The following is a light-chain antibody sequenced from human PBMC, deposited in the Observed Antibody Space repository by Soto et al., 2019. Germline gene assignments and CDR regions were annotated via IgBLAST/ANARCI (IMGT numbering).Light chain of an antibody. CDR1: QSISNF. CDR2: AAS. V-gene: IGKV1-39*01. Sequence: DVQLTQSPSSRSASVGDRVTITCRANQSISNFLNWYQRKHGEAPKLLIYAASNLQSGVPSRFSGSGSATDFALTISGLQPDDFATYYCQQTYSTPRLTFGGGTKVDIK. J-gene: IGKJ4*01. CDR3: QQTYSTPRLT.